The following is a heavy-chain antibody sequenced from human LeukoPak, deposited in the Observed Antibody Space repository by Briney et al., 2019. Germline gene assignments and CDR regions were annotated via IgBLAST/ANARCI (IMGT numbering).Heavy chain of an antibody. V-gene: IGHV3-20*04. CDR1: GFTFNSYG. CDR3: ARGLTFMNS. CDR2: INWKTGAT. Sequence: GGSLRLSCAASGFTFNSYGMSWVRQAPGKGLEWLSGINWKTGATGYSDSVKGRFTISRDNAKNTLYLQMNSLRAEDTALYYCARGLTFMNSWGQGTPVTVSS. J-gene: IGHJ4*02. D-gene: IGHD2/OR15-2a*01.